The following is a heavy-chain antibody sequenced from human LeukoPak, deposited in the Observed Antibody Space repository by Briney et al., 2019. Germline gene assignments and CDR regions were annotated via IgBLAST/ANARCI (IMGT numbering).Heavy chain of an antibody. CDR2: ISASGDVT. V-gene: IGHV3-23*01. Sequence: GGSLRLSCEASRFSFSTYPMGWVRRAPGKGLEWVSGISASGDVTFHADPLKGRFTISRDNSKNTLYLQMDSLRAEDTAKYYCAKSLLTTASGTGRAFDIWGQGTMVTVSS. J-gene: IGHJ3*02. CDR1: RFSFSTYP. D-gene: IGHD1-26*01. CDR3: AKSLLTTASGTGRAFDI.